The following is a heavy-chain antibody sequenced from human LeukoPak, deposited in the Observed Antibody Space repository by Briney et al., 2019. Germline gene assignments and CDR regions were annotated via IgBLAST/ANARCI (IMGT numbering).Heavy chain of an antibody. D-gene: IGHD1-1*01. CDR3: ATTKQARRYFDY. Sequence: PGGSLRLSCAGSGFTFSSNALSWVRQAPGKGLEWVSAISTSGGNTYYADSVRGRFTISRDNSKNTLYLQMNPLRAEDTAVYYCATTKQARRYFDYWGQGTLVTVSS. CDR2: ISTSGGNT. J-gene: IGHJ4*02. CDR1: GFTFSSNA. V-gene: IGHV3-23*01.